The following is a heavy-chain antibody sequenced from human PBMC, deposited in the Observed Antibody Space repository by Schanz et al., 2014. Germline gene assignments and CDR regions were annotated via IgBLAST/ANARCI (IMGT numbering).Heavy chain of an antibody. Sequence: QVQLQESGPGLVKPSGTLSLTCAVSGGSISSSNWWSWVRQPPGKGLEWIGEIYHSGSTNYKPSPRSRLPISADKSKNQFSLRLRSVTAADTAVYYCARRSVSPSGNSYGYVVAWFDPWGQGTLVTVSS. CDR1: GGSISSSNW. V-gene: IGHV4-4*02. CDR2: IYHSGST. CDR3: ARRSVSPSGNSYGYVVAWFDP. J-gene: IGHJ5*02. D-gene: IGHD5-18*01.